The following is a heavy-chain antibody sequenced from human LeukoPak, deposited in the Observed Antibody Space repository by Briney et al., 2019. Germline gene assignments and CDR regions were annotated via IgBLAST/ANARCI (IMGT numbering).Heavy chain of an antibody. CDR2: INHSGST. Sequence: SETLSLTCAVYGGSFSGYYWSWIRQPPGKGLEWIGEINHSGSTNYNPSLKSRVTISVDTSKNQFSLKLSSATAADTAVYYCARGRRMIVVAQFRPTCYFDYWGQGTLVTVSS. CDR1: GGSFSGYY. V-gene: IGHV4-34*01. D-gene: IGHD3-22*01. CDR3: ARGRRMIVVAQFRPTCYFDY. J-gene: IGHJ4*02.